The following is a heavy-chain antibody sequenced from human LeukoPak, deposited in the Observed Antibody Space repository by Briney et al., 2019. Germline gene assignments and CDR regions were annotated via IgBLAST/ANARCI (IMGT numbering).Heavy chain of an antibody. J-gene: IGHJ4*02. CDR1: GFTFRSDA. Sequence: GGSLRLSCAGSGFTFRSDAMNWVRQAPGKGLEWVSSINSRSTHTAYADSVKGRFTISRDNGNNSLFLQMNSPGVDDTAIYFCARGGGSYSYWGQGVRVTVSS. CDR3: ARGGGSYSY. CDR2: INSRSTHT. V-gene: IGHV3-21*01. D-gene: IGHD1-26*01.